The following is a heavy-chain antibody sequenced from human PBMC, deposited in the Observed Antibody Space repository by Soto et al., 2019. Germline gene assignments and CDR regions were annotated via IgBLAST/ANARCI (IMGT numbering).Heavy chain of an antibody. V-gene: IGHV3-33*01. CDR2: IWYDGSNK. J-gene: IGHJ4*02. CDR1: GFTFSTYG. Sequence: QVQLVESGGGVVQPGRSLRLSCAASGFTFSTYGMHWVRQAPGKGLWWVAVIWYDGSNKYYVYSVKGRFTISRDNSKNSVYLQMNSLRVEETAVYYCARDTHHYVDYWGQGTLVTVSS. D-gene: IGHD2-15*01. CDR3: ARDTHHYVDY.